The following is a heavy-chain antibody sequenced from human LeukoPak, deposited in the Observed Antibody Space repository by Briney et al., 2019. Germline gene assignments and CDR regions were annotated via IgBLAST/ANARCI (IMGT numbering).Heavy chain of an antibody. V-gene: IGHV3-23*01. D-gene: IGHD2-21*01. Sequence: SAGSMRLSCAASAFTFSSYAMSWVRQAPGKGLEWVSAISGSVGSTYYADSVKGRFTISRDTSKNTLYLQMNSLRAEDTAVYYCAKDSIVVDWGQGTLVTVSS. CDR1: AFTFSSYA. CDR3: AKDSIVVD. J-gene: IGHJ4*02. CDR2: ISGSVGST.